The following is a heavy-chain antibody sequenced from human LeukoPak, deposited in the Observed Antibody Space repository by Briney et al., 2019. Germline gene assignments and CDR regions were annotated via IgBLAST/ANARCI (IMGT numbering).Heavy chain of an antibody. Sequence: PGRSLRLSCAASGFTFSSYAMSWVRQAPGKGLEWVSATSGSGGSTYYADSVKGRFTISRDNSKNTLYLQMNSLRAEDTAVYYCAKDQRSSGWYYFDYWGQGTLVTVSS. CDR3: AKDQRSSGWYYFDY. V-gene: IGHV3-23*01. D-gene: IGHD6-19*01. CDR2: TSGSGGST. CDR1: GFTFSSYA. J-gene: IGHJ4*02.